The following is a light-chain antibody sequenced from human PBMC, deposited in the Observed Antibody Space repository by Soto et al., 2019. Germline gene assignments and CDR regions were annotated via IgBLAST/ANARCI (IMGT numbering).Light chain of an antibody. Sequence: EIVLTQSPGTLSVSPGERVTLSCRASQSVNSNFLAWYQQRPGQAPRLLLFGASYRATGIPDRFSGSGSGTDFILTISRLKAEDFAVYYCQQYSSSPPEFTFGPGTRVD. CDR3: QQYSSSPPEFT. CDR1: QSVNSNF. CDR2: GAS. J-gene: IGKJ3*01. V-gene: IGKV3-20*01.